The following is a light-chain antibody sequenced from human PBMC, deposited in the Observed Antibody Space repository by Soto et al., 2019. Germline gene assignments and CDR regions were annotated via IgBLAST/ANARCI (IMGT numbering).Light chain of an antibody. CDR3: SSYTSSSTVV. CDR2: DVS. V-gene: IGLV2-14*01. CDR1: SSDVGGYNY. J-gene: IGLJ2*01. Sequence: QSALTQPASVSRSPGQSITISCTGTSSDVGGYNYVSWYQQHPGKAPKLMIYDVSNRPSGVSNRFSGSKSGNTASLTISGLQAEDEADYCCSSYTSSSTVVFGGGTKLTVL.